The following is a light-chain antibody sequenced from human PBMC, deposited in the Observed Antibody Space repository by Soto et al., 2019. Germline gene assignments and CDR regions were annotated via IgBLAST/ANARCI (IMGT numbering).Light chain of an antibody. V-gene: IGLV2-14*03. J-gene: IGLJ1*01. Sequence: QSVLTKPASVSGSPGQSITISCTGTSSDVGGNKYVSWYQHYPGKAPKLMICDVSNRPSGVSNRFSGSKSGNTASLTISGLQAEDEADYYCSAFTGTTYVFGTGTKVTVL. CDR2: DVS. CDR3: SAFTGTTYV. CDR1: SSDVGGNKY.